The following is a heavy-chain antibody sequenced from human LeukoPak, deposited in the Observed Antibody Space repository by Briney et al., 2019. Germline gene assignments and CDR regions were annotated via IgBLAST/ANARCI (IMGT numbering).Heavy chain of an antibody. J-gene: IGHJ3*02. CDR2: IYYSGST. V-gene: IGHV4-61*01. Sequence: PSETLSLTCTVSGGSVSSGSYYWSWVRQPPGKGLEWIGYIYYSGSTNYNPSLKSRVTISVDTSKNQFSLKLSSVTAADTAVYYCARERYYYDSSGYYFPHDAFDIWGQGTMVTVFS. D-gene: IGHD3-22*01. CDR3: ARERYYYDSSGYYFPHDAFDI. CDR1: GGSVSSGSYY.